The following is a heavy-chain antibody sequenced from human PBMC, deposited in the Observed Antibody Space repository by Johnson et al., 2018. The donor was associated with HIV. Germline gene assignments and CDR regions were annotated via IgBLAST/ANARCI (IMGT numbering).Heavy chain of an antibody. CDR1: GFTFSDYY. Sequence: QVQLVESGGGLVKPGGSLRLSCAASGFTFSDYYMTWIRQAPGKGLELVSYISGSGKYYVDSVKGRFTISRDNAKNSLYLQMNGLRAEDTAVYYCARERNYGTHAAFDIWGQGTIVTVSS. CDR3: ARERNYGTHAAFDI. D-gene: IGHD1-7*01. J-gene: IGHJ3*02. V-gene: IGHV3-11*04. CDR2: ISGSGK.